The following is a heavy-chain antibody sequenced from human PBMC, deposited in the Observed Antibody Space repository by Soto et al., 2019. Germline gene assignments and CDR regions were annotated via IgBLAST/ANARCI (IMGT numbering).Heavy chain of an antibody. Sequence: QVQLQESGPGLVKPSQTLSLTCTLSGGSISSEGYYWTWIRQHPGKGLEWIGDFYYSGTTSYNPSLKSRLTISVDTSNHQFSLRLSSVTAADTAMYYCARRHDILTGSDSFDVWGRGTMVTVSS. D-gene: IGHD3-9*01. J-gene: IGHJ3*01. CDR3: ARRHDILTGSDSFDV. V-gene: IGHV4-31*03. CDR1: GGSISSEGYY. CDR2: FYYSGTT.